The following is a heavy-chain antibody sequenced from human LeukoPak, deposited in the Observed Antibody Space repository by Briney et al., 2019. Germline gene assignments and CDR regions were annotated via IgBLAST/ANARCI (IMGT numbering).Heavy chain of an antibody. CDR1: GFTFDDYA. J-gene: IGHJ4*02. V-gene: IGHV3-9*01. CDR2: ICWNSGSI. D-gene: IGHD4-17*01. CDR3: AKAPNYGDYVLQYYFDY. Sequence: GRSLRLSCAASGFTFDDYAMHWVRQAPGKGLEWVSGICWNSGSIGYADSVKGRFTISRDNAKNSLYLQMNSLRAEDTALYYCAKAPNYGDYVLQYYFDYWGQGTLVTVSS.